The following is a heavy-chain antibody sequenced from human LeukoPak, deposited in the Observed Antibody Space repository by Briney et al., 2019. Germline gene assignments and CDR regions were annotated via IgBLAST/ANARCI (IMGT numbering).Heavy chain of an antibody. CDR1: GYTFTSYD. J-gene: IGHJ5*02. V-gene: IGHV1-8*01. D-gene: IGHD5/OR15-5a*01. CDR2: MNPNSGNT. CDR3: TRESLYVPRWFDP. Sequence: ASVKVSCKASGYTFTSYDINWVRQAPGQGLKWMGWMNPNSGNTGYAQKFQGRVTMTRDTSINTAYMELNTLISEDTAVYYCTRESLYVPRWFDPWGQGTLVTVSS.